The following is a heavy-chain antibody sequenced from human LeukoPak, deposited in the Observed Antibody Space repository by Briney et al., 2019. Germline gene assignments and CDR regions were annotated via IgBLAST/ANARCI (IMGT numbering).Heavy chain of an antibody. J-gene: IGHJ6*01. CDR3: TRHTMDV. CDR1: GFTFTNAW. Sequence: GGSLRLSCAASGFTFTNAWMHWVRQASGKGLEWVGRIRSKANNYATEYDASVKGRFTISRDDSKNTAYLQMNSLRTEDTAVYYCTRHTMDVWGQGTTVTVSS. CDR2: IRSKANNYAT. V-gene: IGHV3-73*01.